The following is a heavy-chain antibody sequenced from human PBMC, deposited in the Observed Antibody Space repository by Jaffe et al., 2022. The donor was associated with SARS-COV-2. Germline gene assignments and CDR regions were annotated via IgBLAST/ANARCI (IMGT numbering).Heavy chain of an antibody. CDR3: ARGGGNWNFDS. Sequence: EVQLLESGGDLVQPGGSLRLSCAASGFTFSNHAMSWVRQAPGKGLEWVSTINYSGGRTDYADSVKGRFTVSRDNSKNTLHLQMNALRAEDTAKYYCARGGGNWNFDSWGQGTLVTVSS. D-gene: IGHD1-20*01. CDR1: GFTFSNHA. J-gene: IGHJ4*02. CDR2: INYSGGRT. V-gene: IGHV3-23*01.